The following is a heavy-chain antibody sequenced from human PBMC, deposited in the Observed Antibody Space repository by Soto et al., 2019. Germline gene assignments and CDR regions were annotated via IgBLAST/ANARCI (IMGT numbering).Heavy chain of an antibody. CDR2: ISYDGSNK. V-gene: IGHV3-30*18. CDR3: AKASGGGGDSVFDY. J-gene: IGHJ4*02. D-gene: IGHD2-21*02. Sequence: QVQLVESGGGVVQPGRSLRLSCAASGFTFSSYGMHWVRQAPGKGLEWVAVISYDGSNKYYADSVKGRFTISRDNSKNTLYLQMNSLRAEDTAVYYCAKASGGGGDSVFDYWGQGTLVTVSS. CDR1: GFTFSSYG.